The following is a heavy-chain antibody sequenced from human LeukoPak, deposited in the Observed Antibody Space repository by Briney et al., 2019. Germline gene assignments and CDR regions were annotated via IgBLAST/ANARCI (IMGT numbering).Heavy chain of an antibody. CDR3: ARGGRDSGSYFGGDY. D-gene: IGHD1-26*01. CDR2: ISAYNGNT. V-gene: IGHV1-18*01. J-gene: IGHJ4*02. CDR1: GYTFTSYG. Sequence: ASVKVSCKASGYTFTSYGISWVRQAPGQGLEWMGWISAYNGNTNYAQKLQGRVTMTTGTSTSTAYMELRSLRSDDTAVYYCARGGRDSGSYFGGDYWGQGTLVTVSS.